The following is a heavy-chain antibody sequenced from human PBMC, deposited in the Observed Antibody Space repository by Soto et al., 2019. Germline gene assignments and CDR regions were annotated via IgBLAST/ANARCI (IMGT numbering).Heavy chain of an antibody. CDR1: GGSISSYY. CDR2: MYYGGRT. J-gene: IGHJ5*02. CDR3: ARGTHSPLIVRSSRGPWFDP. Sequence: LDTRSLACTVCGGSISSYYWSWIRQPPGKGVEWIGYMYYGGRTNYSPSLKSRVTISVDTSKTQVSLKLSSVTAADTAVYFCARGTHSPLIVRSSRGPWFDPWGQGTLVT. D-gene: IGHD2-15*01. V-gene: IGHV4-59*07.